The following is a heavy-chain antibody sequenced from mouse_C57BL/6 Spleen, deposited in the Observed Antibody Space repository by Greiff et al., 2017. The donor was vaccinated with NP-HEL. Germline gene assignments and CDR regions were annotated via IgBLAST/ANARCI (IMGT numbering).Heavy chain of an antibody. J-gene: IGHJ1*03. V-gene: IGHV1-82*01. CDR2: IYPGDGDT. CDR3: ARGYGSPYWYFDV. CDR1: GYAFSSSW. D-gene: IGHD1-1*01. Sequence: QVQLQQSGPELVKPGASVKISCKASGYAFSSSWMNWVKQRPGKGLEWIGRIYPGDGDTNYNGKCKGKATLTADKSSSTAYMQLSSLTSEDSAVYFCARGYGSPYWYFDVWGTGTTVTVSS.